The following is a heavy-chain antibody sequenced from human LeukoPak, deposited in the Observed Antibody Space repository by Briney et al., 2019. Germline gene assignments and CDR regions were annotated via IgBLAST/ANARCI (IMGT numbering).Heavy chain of an antibody. CDR1: GFTFSSYA. V-gene: IGHV3-30-3*01. D-gene: IGHD2-21*01. CDR3: ARDRGCGGASCLNVFHYYYYGMDV. Sequence: GGSLRLSCAASGFTFSSYAMHWVRQAPGKGLEWVAVISYDGSNKYYADSVKGRFTISRDNSKNTLYLQMNSLRAEDTAVYYCARDRGCGGASCLNVFHYYYYGMDVWGQGTTVTVPS. CDR2: ISYDGSNK. J-gene: IGHJ6*02.